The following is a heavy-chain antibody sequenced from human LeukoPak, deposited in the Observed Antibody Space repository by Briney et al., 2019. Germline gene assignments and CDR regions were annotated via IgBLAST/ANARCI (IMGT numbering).Heavy chain of an antibody. CDR3: ARDISYYYDRSGYYLHGDALDI. CDR2: INWNGGSR. CDR1: GFTFDDYG. V-gene: IGHV3-20*04. J-gene: IGHJ3*02. Sequence: GGSLSLSCAGSGFTFDDYGMSWVRHGPGKGLEWVSGINWNGGSRGYADSLKGRFTISGDNAKNSLYLKMNSLRAEDTALYYCARDISYYYDRSGYYLHGDALDIWGQGTMVTVSS. D-gene: IGHD3-22*01.